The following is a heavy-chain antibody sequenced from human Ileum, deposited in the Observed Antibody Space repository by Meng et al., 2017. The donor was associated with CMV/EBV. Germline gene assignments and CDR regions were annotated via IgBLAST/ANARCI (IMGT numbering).Heavy chain of an antibody. J-gene: IGHJ4*02. CDR1: GYTFTSYD. CDR2: INPNSGNT. D-gene: IGHD2-2*01. CDR3: ARGLVKYCSSTSCSGGRKY. V-gene: IGHV1-8*01. Sequence: ASVKVSCKASGYTFTSYDINWVRQATGQGLEWMGWINPNSGNTGYAQKFQGRVIMTRNTSISTAYMELSSLRSEDTAVYYCARGLVKYCSSTSCSGGRKYWGQGTLVTVSS.